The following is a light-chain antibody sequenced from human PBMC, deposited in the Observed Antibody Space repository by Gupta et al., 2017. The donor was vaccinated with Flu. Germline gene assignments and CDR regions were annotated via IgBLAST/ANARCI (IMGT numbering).Light chain of an antibody. Sequence: VTISCSGSSSNIGSNYVYWYQQLPGTAPKLLIYRNNQRPSGVPDRFSGSKSGTSASLAISGLRAEDEADYYCEAWDDSLSDHWVFGGGTKLTVL. V-gene: IGLV1-47*01. CDR1: SSNIGSNY. J-gene: IGLJ3*02. CDR2: RNN. CDR3: EAWDDSLSDHWV.